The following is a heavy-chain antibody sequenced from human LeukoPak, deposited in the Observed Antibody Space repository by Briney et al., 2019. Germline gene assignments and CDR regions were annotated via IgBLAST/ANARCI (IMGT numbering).Heavy chain of an antibody. CDR2: ILYDGSNT. CDR1: GFTFSLYG. CDR3: ARETPTHGYSSSGDAFDI. J-gene: IGHJ3*02. Sequence: SGGSLRLPCAASGFTFSLYGMEWVRQAPGKGLEWVAFILYDGSNTHYADSVKGRFTISRDNSKNTLYLQMNSLRAEDTAVYYCARETPTHGYSSSGDAFDIWGQGTMVTVSS. D-gene: IGHD6-6*01. V-gene: IGHV3-30*02.